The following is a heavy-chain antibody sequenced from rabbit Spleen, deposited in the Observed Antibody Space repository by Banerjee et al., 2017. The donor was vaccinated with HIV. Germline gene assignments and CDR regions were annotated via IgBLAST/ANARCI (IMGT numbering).Heavy chain of an antibody. V-gene: IGHV1S45*01. CDR3: ARDLVGVIGWNFYL. CDR2: INAYTAKP. D-gene: IGHD1-1*01. Sequence: QEQLVESGGGLVQPGGSLKLSCTVSGFDISKNGVTWVRQAPGKGLEWIACINAYTAKPVYATWAKGRFTISRTSSTTVTLRMTSLTAADRAAYFCARDLVGVIGWNFYLWGPGTLVTVS. CDR1: GFDISKNG. J-gene: IGHJ4*01.